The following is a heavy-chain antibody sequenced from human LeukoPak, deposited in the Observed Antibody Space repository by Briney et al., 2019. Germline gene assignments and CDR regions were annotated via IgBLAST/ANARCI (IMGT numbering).Heavy chain of an antibody. Sequence: GGSLRLSCAASGFSFSSYGMQWVRQAPGKGLEWVANIKQDGSEKYYVDSVKGRFTISRDNAKNSLYLQMNSLRAEDTAVYYCARDAYRYDFWSGYYIQGYYFDYWGQGTLVTVSS. V-gene: IGHV3-7*01. CDR3: ARDAYRYDFWSGYYIQGYYFDY. D-gene: IGHD3-3*01. CDR2: IKQDGSEK. J-gene: IGHJ4*02. CDR1: GFSFSSYG.